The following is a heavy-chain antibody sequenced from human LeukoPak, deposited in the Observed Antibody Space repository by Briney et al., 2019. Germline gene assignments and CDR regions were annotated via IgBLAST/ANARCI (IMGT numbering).Heavy chain of an antibody. CDR1: GFTFSSYE. Sequence: GGSLRLSCAASGFTFSSYEMNWVRQAPGKGLEWVSYISGSGSTIHYADSVKGRFTISRDNAKNSLYLQMNSLRVEDTAVYYCARHGDGFYHGMDVWGQGTTVTVSS. J-gene: IGHJ6*01. V-gene: IGHV3-48*03. D-gene: IGHD4-17*01. CDR3: ARHGDGFYHGMDV. CDR2: ISGSGSTI.